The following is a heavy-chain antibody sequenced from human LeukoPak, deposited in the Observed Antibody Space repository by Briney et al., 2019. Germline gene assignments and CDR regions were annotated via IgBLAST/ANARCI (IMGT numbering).Heavy chain of an antibody. Sequence: GGSLRLSCAASGFIFSNYAMSWVRQAPGKGLEWVSAISGSGDNTYYADSVKGRFTISRDNSKKTLYLHLNSLRVEDAAVYYCAKDGYSSIPGFHFEYWGQGTPVTVSS. CDR2: ISGSGDNT. D-gene: IGHD6-13*01. CDR3: AKDGYSSIPGFHFEY. V-gene: IGHV3-23*01. CDR1: GFIFSNYA. J-gene: IGHJ4*02.